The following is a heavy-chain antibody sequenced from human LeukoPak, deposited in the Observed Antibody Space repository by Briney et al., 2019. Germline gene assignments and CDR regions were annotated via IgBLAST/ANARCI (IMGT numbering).Heavy chain of an antibody. Sequence: PGGSLRLSCAASGFTFSSYSMNWVRQAPGKGLEWVSSISSSSSYIYYADSVKGRFTISRDNAKNSLYLQMDSLRAEDTAVYYCANFKTHLSMAVEGGGFDYWGQGTLVTVSS. V-gene: IGHV3-21*04. CDR2: ISSSSSYI. CDR1: GFTFSSYS. D-gene: IGHD3-16*01. CDR3: ANFKTHLSMAVEGGGFDY. J-gene: IGHJ4*02.